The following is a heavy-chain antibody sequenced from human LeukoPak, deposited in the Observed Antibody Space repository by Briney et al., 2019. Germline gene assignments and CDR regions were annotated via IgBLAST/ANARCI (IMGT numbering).Heavy chain of an antibody. CDR1: GYSFTSYW. CDR2: IYPGDSDT. J-gene: IGHJ4*02. CDR3: ARSKKDIVVVVAATHYFDY. Sequence: GESLKISCKGSGYSFTSYWIGWVRRMPGKGLEWMGIIYPGDSDTRYSPSFQGQVTISADKSISTAYLRWSSLKASDTAMYYCARSKKDIVVVVAATHYFDYWGQGTLVTVSS. V-gene: IGHV5-51*01. D-gene: IGHD2-15*01.